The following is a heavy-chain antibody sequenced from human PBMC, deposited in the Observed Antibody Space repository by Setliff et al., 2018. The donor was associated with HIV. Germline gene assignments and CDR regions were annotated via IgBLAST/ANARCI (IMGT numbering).Heavy chain of an antibody. CDR2: IYTTGST. D-gene: IGHD1-26*01. CDR3: AKTSVGATGLYAFDI. Sequence: TLSLTCTVSGGSIGSGSHYWSWIRQPAGKGLEWIGHIYTTGSTNYNPSLKSRATISADTSNNQFSLRLTSMTAADTAVYYCAKTSVGATGLYAFDIWGQGTMVTVSS. CDR1: GGSIGSGSHY. J-gene: IGHJ3*02. V-gene: IGHV4-61*09.